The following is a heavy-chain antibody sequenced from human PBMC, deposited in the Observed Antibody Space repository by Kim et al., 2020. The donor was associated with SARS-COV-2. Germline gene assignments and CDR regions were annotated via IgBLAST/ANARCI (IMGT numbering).Heavy chain of an antibody. Sequence: GGSLRLSCAASGFTFSDYYMSWIRQAPGKGLEWVSYISSSGSTIYYADSVKGRFTISRDNAKNSLYLQMNSLRAEDTAVYYCATHIPPPSYYDILTGYYLNAFDIWGQGTMVTVSS. CDR1: GFTFSDYY. D-gene: IGHD3-9*01. CDR3: ATHIPPPSYYDILTGYYLNAFDI. CDR2: ISSSGSTI. V-gene: IGHV3-11*01. J-gene: IGHJ3*02.